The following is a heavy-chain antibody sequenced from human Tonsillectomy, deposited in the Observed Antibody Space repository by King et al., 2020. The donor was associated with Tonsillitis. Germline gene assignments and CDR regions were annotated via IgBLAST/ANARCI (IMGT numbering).Heavy chain of an antibody. CDR3: ARAVYSGIYYFDY. V-gene: IGHV3-66*01. CDR1: GFTVSSNY. CDR2: IYNGGNT. Sequence: VQLVESGGGLVQPGGSLKLSCAASGFTVSSNYMSWVRQAPGKGLEWVSVIYNGGNTYYADSVKGRFTISRDNSKNTLYLQMNSLRVEDTAVDYCARAVYSGIYYFDYWGQGSLVTVSS. J-gene: IGHJ4*02. D-gene: IGHD1-26*01.